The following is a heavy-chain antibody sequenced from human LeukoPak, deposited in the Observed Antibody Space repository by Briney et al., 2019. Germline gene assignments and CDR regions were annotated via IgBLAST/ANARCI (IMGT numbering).Heavy chain of an antibody. J-gene: IGHJ5*02. CDR1: GFTFSSYT. CDR3: ARDSLMRELIDGGWFDP. CDR2: ISYDVSNK. Sequence: GRSLRLSCAASGFTFSSYTMHWVRQAPGKGLEWVAVISYDVSNKYYADSVKGRFTISRDNSKNTLYLQMNSLRAEDTAVYYCARDSLMRELIDGGWFDPWGQGTLVTVSS. D-gene: IGHD1-26*01. V-gene: IGHV3-30-3*01.